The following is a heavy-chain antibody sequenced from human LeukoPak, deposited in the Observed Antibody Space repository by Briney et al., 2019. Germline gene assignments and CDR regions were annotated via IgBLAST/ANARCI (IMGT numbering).Heavy chain of an antibody. Sequence: GGSLRLSCAASGFTFDDYAMHWVRQAPVKGLEWVSGTSWNSGSIGYADSVKGRFTISRDNAKNSLYLQMNSLRAEDTALYYCAKVAGSGRGYSYSYWGQGTLVTVSS. CDR3: AKVAGSGRGYSYSY. J-gene: IGHJ4*02. CDR2: TSWNSGSI. V-gene: IGHV3-9*01. CDR1: GFTFDDYA. D-gene: IGHD5-18*01.